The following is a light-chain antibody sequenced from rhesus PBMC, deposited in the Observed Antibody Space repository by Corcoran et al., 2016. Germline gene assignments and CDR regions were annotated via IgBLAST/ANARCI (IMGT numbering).Light chain of an antibody. V-gene: IGKV1-28*01. CDR2: AAS. J-gene: IGKJ4*01. Sequence: DIQMTQSPSSLSASVGDTVTITCRASQGISSYLNWFQQKPGKAPKLLINAASSLESGVPSRFSGSGSRTEFTLTFGSLQPEDFAAYYCLQHNSYPLTFGGGTKVEIK. CDR3: LQHNSYPLT. CDR1: QGISSY.